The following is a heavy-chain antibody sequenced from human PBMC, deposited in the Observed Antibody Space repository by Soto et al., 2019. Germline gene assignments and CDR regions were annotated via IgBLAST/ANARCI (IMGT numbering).Heavy chain of an antibody. D-gene: IGHD3-22*01. CDR2: IIPIFGTA. CDR1: GGTFSSYA. V-gene: IGHV1-69*01. Sequence: QVQLVQSGAEVKKPGSSVKVSCKASGGTFSSYAISWVRQAPGQGLEWMGGIIPIFGTANYAQKFQGRVTITADESTSTAYMGLSSLRSEDTAVYYCARARLAYYYDSSGYYYEFSDYWGQGTLVTVSS. J-gene: IGHJ4*02. CDR3: ARARLAYYYDSSGYYYEFSDY.